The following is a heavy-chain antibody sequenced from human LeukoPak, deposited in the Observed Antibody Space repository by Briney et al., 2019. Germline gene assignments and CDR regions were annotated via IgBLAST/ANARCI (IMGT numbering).Heavy chain of an antibody. CDR3: ARRDGCNFFDY. V-gene: IGHV3-23*01. Sequence: GGSLRPSCAASGFTFSNSAMGWVRQAPGKGLEWLSAISHVPHLTFYVDSVKGRFTISRDNSKNILYLQMKSLRAEDTAVYYCARRDGCNFFDYWGQGTLVTVSS. CDR2: ISHVPHLT. D-gene: IGHD5-24*01. J-gene: IGHJ4*02. CDR1: GFTFSNSA.